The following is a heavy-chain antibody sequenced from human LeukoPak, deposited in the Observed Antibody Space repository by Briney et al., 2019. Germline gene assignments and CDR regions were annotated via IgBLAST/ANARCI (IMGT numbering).Heavy chain of an antibody. CDR2: VSAYNGNT. D-gene: IGHD5-12*01. Sequence: GASVKVSCKAPDDNFINYGFTWVRQAPGQGLEWMGWVSAYNGNTHYLERLQGRVTMPTETSTNTVYMELRGLRSDDTAMYYCVRLSTNNWGSGYDPQWYFELWGRGTLGTVCS. J-gene: IGHJ2*01. V-gene: IGHV1-18*01. CDR1: DDNFINYG. CDR3: VRLSTNNWGSGYDPQWYFEL.